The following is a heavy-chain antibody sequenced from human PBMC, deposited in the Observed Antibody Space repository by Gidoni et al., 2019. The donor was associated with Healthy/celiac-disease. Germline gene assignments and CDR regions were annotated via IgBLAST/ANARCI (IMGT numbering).Heavy chain of an antibody. J-gene: IGHJ3*02. CDR1: GFTFSNAW. Sequence: EVQLVESGGGLVKPGGSLRLSCAAPGFTFSNAWMSWVRQAPGKGLEWVGRIKSKTDDGARDYAAPVKGRFTISRDDSKHTLYLQMNSLKIEDTAVYYCTTDSSLDAFDIWGQGTMVIVSS. CDR3: TTDSSLDAFDI. CDR2: IKSKTDDGAR. V-gene: IGHV3-15*01.